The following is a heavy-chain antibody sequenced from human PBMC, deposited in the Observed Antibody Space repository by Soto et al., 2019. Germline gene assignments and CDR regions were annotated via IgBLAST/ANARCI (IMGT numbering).Heavy chain of an antibody. CDR2: IYYSGST. D-gene: IGHD2-2*01. J-gene: IGHJ6*02. CDR1: GGSISSGGYY. CDR3: ATHPLYLVPAASDDYYGMDV. Sequence: PSETLSLTCTVSGGSISSGGYYWSWIRQHPGKGLEWIGYIYYSGSTYYNPSLKSRVTISVDTSKNQFSLKLSSVTAADTAVYYCATHPLYLVPAASDDYYGMDVWGQGTTVTVSS. V-gene: IGHV4-31*03.